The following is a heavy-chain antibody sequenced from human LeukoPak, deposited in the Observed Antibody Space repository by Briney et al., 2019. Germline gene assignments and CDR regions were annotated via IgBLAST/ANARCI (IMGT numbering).Heavy chain of an antibody. D-gene: IGHD6-13*01. CDR2: IRSKRNNYAT. CDR3: SRLEDSSPIEVALDI. J-gene: IGHJ3*02. CDR1: GFTFSGSV. V-gene: IGHV3-73*01. Sequence: GGSLKLSCAASGFTFSGSVMHWVRQAAGKGLEWVGRIRSKRNNYATAYAASVKGRFTISRDDSRNTVYLHMDSLKTEDTALYYCSRLEDSSPIEVALDIWGQGTVVTVSS.